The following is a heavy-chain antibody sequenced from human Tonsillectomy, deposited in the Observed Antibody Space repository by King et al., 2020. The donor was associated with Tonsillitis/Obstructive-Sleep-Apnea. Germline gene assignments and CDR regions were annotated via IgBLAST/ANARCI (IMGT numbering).Heavy chain of an antibody. D-gene: IGHD2-8*01. J-gene: IGHJ3*02. V-gene: IGHV4-59*01. CDR1: GGSISSYY. CDR3: ARDMVLEAGGDAFDI. Sequence: VQLQESGPGLVKPSETLSLTCTVSGGSISSYYWSWIRQPPGKGLEWIGYIYYSESANYNPSLKSRVTISVDKSKNQFSLELSSVTAADTAVYYCARDMVLEAGGDAFDIWGQGTMVTVSS. CDR2: IYYSESA.